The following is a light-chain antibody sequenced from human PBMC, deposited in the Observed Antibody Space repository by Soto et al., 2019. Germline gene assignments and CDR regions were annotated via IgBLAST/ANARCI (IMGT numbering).Light chain of an antibody. Sequence: IAVTQSPATQSVSPGPRVTLSFWASQNIYSNLGWYQQRPGQAPRLIIYRASARPTGIPARFSGSGSGTEFTLTISSLQSEDFATYYCQQYHNLWSFGRGTRLENK. V-gene: IGKV3-15*01. J-gene: IGKJ5*01. CDR3: QQYHNLWS. CDR2: RAS. CDR1: QNIYSN.